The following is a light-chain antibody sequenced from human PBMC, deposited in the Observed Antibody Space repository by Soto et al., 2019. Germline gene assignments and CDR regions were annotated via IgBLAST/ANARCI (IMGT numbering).Light chain of an antibody. CDR1: QSLLHSNGYNY. J-gene: IGKJ1*01. V-gene: IGKV2-28*01. Sequence: TPGEPASISCRSSQSLLHSNGYNYLDWYLQKPGQSPQLLIYLGSNRASGVPDRFSGSGSGTDFTLKISRVEAEDVGVYYCMQALQTAWTFGQGTKVDIK. CDR2: LGS. CDR3: MQALQTAWT.